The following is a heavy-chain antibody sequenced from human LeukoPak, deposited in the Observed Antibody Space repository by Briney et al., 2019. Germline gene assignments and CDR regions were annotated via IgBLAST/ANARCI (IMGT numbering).Heavy chain of an antibody. V-gene: IGHV1-69*05. D-gene: IGHD3-10*01. CDR1: GGTFSSYA. CDR2: IVPIFGTP. J-gene: IGHJ6*03. Sequence: SVKVSCKTSGGTFSSYAINWVRQAPGQGLEWMGRIVPIFGTPKYAQKFQSRVTITTDESTSTAHMELSSLRSEDTAVYYCARDRGLLWFGDPSRIFYYYMDVWGKGTTVTVSS. CDR3: ARDRGLLWFGDPSRIFYYYMDV.